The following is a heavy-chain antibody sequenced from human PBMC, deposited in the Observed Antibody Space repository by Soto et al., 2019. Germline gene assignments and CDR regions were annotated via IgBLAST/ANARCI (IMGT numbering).Heavy chain of an antibody. J-gene: IGHJ4*02. Sequence: PGGSLRLSCAASGFTFSSYAMIWVRQAPGKGLEWVSVISGSDDSTYYADSVKGRFTISRDNSKNTLYLQMNSLRAEDTAVYYCAKRSSSSTFDYWGQGTLVTVSS. CDR2: ISGSDDST. CDR1: GFTFSSYA. CDR3: AKRSSSSTFDY. V-gene: IGHV3-23*01. D-gene: IGHD6-6*01.